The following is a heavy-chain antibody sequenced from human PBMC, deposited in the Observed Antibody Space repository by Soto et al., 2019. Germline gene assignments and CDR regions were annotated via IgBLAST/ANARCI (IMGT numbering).Heavy chain of an antibody. V-gene: IGHV1-46*01. Sequence: QVQLVQSGAEVKKPGASVKVSCKTSGYTFTRYYMHWVRQAPGQGLEWMGIINPSGGSTSYAQKFRGRVTMTRDTSTSTVYMELSSLRSEDTAVYYCAREGGLLEWLSPNWFDPWGQGTLVTVSS. J-gene: IGHJ5*02. CDR2: INPSGGST. D-gene: IGHD3-3*01. CDR1: GYTFTRYY. CDR3: AREGGLLEWLSPNWFDP.